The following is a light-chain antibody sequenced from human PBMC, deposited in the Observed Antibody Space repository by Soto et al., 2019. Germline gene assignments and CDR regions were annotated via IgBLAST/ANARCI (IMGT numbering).Light chain of an antibody. Sequence: QSALAQPASVSGSPGQSVTLSCTGPRRDIGDSNFISWYQHSPGKAPRLLIYEVNNRPSGVSKRFSGSKAGNTASLTISALLDDDEADYFCASFRSGTILVFGSGTKVTVL. CDR3: ASFRSGTILV. CDR2: EVN. CDR1: RRDIGDSNF. J-gene: IGLJ1*01. V-gene: IGLV2-14*01.